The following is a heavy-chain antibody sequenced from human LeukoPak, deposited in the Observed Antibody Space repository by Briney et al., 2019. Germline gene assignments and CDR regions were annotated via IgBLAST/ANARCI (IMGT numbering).Heavy chain of an antibody. CDR3: ARVVAMVRGARVFDY. V-gene: IGHV4-59*01. CDR1: GGSISSYY. J-gene: IGHJ4*01. CDR2: IYYSGST. Sequence: SETLSLTCTVSGGSISSYYWSWIRQPPGKGLEWIGYIYYSGSTNYNPSLKSRVTISVDTSKNQFSLKLSSVTAADTAVYYCARVVAMVRGARVFDYWGHGTLVTVSS. D-gene: IGHD3-10*01.